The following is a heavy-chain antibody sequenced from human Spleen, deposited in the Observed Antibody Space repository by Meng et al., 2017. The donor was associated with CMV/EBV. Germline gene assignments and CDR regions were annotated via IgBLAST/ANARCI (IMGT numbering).Heavy chain of an antibody. J-gene: IGHJ4*02. D-gene: IGHD7-27*01. CDR3: ARQNPLGYYFDY. V-gene: IGHV5-51*01. Sequence: GESLKISCKGSGYSFSSYWIGWVRRMPGKGLEWMGTIYPGDSDTRYSPSFQGQITISVDKSISTAYLQWSSLKASDTAMYYCARQNPLGYYFDYWGQGTLVTVSS. CDR1: GYSFSSYW. CDR2: IYPGDSDT.